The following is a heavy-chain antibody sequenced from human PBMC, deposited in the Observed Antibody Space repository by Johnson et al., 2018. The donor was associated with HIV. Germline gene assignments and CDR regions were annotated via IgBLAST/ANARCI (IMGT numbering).Heavy chain of an antibody. CDR3: AKDRPRDTAMVDDAFDI. Sequence: QVQLVESGGGVVQPGRSLRLSCAASGFTFSSYAMHWVRQAPGKGLEWVAVISYDGSNKYYADSVKGRFTISRDNSKNTLYLQMNSLRAEDTAVYYCAKDRPRDTAMVDDAFDIWGQGTMVTVSS. CDR2: ISYDGSNK. V-gene: IGHV3-30*04. CDR1: GFTFSSYA. D-gene: IGHD5-18*01. J-gene: IGHJ3*02.